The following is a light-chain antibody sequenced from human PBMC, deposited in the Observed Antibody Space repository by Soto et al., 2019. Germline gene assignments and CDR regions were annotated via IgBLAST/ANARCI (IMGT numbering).Light chain of an antibody. CDR3: QQYDNLPTYT. Sequence: DIQMTQSPSSLSASVGDRVTITCQASQDINNFLNWYQQKPGKAPKPLIYDASNLETGVPSRFSGSGSGTDFTFTISSLQPEDFATYYCQQYDNLPTYTFGQGTKLEIK. CDR1: QDINNF. J-gene: IGKJ2*01. V-gene: IGKV1-33*01. CDR2: DAS.